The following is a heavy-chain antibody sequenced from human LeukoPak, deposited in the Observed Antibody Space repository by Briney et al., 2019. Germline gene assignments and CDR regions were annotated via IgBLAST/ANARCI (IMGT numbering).Heavy chain of an antibody. D-gene: IGHD6-25*01. CDR1: GGSFSDYY. Sequence: SETLSLTCAVYGGSFSDYYWSWIRQPPGKGLEWIGEINHSGSTNYSPSLKSRVTISLDTSKNQFSLKLTSVTAADTAVYYCARGTVRGSGYYGGSYYYMDVWGKGTTVTVSS. CDR2: INHSGST. J-gene: IGHJ6*03. V-gene: IGHV4-34*01. CDR3: ARGTVRGSGYYGGSYYYMDV.